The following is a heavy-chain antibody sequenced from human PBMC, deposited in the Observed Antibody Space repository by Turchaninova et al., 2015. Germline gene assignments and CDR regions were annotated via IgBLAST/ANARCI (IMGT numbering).Heavy chain of an antibody. J-gene: IGHJ4*02. CDR3: TRRGGTMVVTFDY. V-gene: IGHV3-49*03. D-gene: IGHD4-23*01. CDR1: GITFGDCG. Sequence: EVTLVESGGGLVQPGRSLRLSFQASGITFGDCGMGWFRQAPGKGLVLVGFIRSKSYGETTEYAAFVKGRFIISRDDSKSIAYLQMNSLKTEDTVVYYCTRRGGTMVVTFDYWGQGTLVTVSS. CDR2: IRSKSYGETT.